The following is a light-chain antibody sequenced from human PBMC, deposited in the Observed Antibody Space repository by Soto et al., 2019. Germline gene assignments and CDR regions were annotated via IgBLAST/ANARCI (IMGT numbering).Light chain of an antibody. CDR1: QSVSSSY. J-gene: IGKJ5*01. CDR3: QQYGSSLFN. CDR2: GAS. V-gene: IGKV3-20*01. Sequence: EIVLTQSPGTLSLSPGERATLSCRASQSVSSSYLAWYQQKPGQAPRLLIYGASSRATGIPDRFSGSGSGTDFTLTISRLEPEDCAVYYCQQYGSSLFNLGQGTRLEIK.